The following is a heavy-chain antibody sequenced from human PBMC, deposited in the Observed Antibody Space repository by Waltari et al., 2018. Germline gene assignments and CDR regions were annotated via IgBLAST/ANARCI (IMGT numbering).Heavy chain of an antibody. CDR3: ARGIAVAGRDAFDI. D-gene: IGHD6-19*01. CDR1: GGTFSSSD. Sequence: QVQLVQSGAEGKKPGSSVKVSCKASGGTFSSSDISWVRQAPGPGIEWRGGTCPIIGTANYAQQFPGRGTITTDESTSTSYMELSSLRSEDTAVYYCARGIAVAGRDAFDIWGQGRMVTVSS. V-gene: IGHV1-69*05. CDR2: TCPIIGTA. J-gene: IGHJ3*02.